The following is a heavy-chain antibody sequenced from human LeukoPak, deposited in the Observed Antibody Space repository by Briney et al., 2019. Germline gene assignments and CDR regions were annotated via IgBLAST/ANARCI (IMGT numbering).Heavy chain of an antibody. Sequence: PSETLSLTCAVSGYSISSGYYWCWTRQPPGKGLEWIGSIYHSGSTYYNPSLKSRVTISVDTSKNQFSLKLSSVTAADTAVYYCARRLYIAAAGIPSPFFDYWGQGTRVTVSS. J-gene: IGHJ4*02. D-gene: IGHD6-13*01. CDR3: ARRLYIAAAGIPSPFFDY. V-gene: IGHV4-38-2*01. CDR2: IYHSGST. CDR1: GYSISSGYY.